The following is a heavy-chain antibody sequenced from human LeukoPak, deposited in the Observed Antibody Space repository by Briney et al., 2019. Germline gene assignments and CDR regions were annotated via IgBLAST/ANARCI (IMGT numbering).Heavy chain of an antibody. CDR2: IYSSGST. D-gene: IGHD5-12*01. CDR1: GGYIGSFY. J-gene: IGHJ4*02. V-gene: IGHV4-59*01. Sequence: SETLSLTCTVSGGYIGSFYWSWTRQPPGKGLEWIGNIYSSGSTNYNPSLKSRVTISVDTSKNQFSLRLTSVTAADTAVYYCARAYSGYDLGYFDYWGQGTLVTVSS. CDR3: ARAYSGYDLGYFDY.